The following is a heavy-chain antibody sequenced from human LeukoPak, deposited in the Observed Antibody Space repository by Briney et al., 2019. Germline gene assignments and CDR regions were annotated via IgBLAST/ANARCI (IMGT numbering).Heavy chain of an antibody. D-gene: IGHD3-22*01. Sequence: PSETLSLTCTVSGGSINNYYWSWVRQPPGKGLEWIGYIYYTGSTNYNPPLKSRVTMSVDTSKNQFSLKLSSVTAADTAVYYCAKIDDYYDSSGYYPHWYFDLWGRGTLVTVSS. V-gene: IGHV4-59*01. CDR3: AKIDDYYDSSGYYPHWYFDL. J-gene: IGHJ2*01. CDR1: GGSINNYY. CDR2: IYYTGST.